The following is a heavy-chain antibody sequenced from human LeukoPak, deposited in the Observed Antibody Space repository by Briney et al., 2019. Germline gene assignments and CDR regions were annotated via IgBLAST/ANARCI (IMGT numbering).Heavy chain of an antibody. J-gene: IGHJ6*02. V-gene: IGHV4-59*01. CDR2: IYYSGST. CDR3: ARVGGSGSYYYAMDV. Sequence: PSETLSLTCTVSAXSISSYYWSWIRQPPGKGREWIGYIYYSGSTNYNPSLKSRVTISVDTSKNQFSLKLSSVTAADTAVYYCARVGGSGSYYYAMDVWGQGTTVTVSS. CDR1: AXSISSYY. D-gene: IGHD3-10*01.